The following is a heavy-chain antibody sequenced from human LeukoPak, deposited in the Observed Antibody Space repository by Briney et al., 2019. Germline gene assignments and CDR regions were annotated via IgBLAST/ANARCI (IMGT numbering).Heavy chain of an antibody. J-gene: IGHJ4*02. CDR2: INPSGGST. CDR1: GYTFTGYY. D-gene: IGHD6-13*01. V-gene: IGHV1-46*01. CDR3: AREGVAGTGLDY. Sequence: GASVKVSCKASGYTFTGYYMHWVRQAPGQGLEWMGIINPSGGSTSYAQKFQGRVTMTRDTSTSTVYMELSSLRSEDTAVYYCAREGVAGTGLDYWGQGTLVTVSS.